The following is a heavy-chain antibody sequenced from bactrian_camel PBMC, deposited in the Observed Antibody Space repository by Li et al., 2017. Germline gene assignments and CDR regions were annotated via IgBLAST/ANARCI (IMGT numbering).Heavy chain of an antibody. CDR3: ATQTTGWAFRY. J-gene: IGHJ6*01. CDR2: IRDGGTTT. D-gene: IGHD5*01. V-gene: IGHV3S1*01. Sequence: VQLVESGGGSVQAGGSLRLSCTASGYRHSSDVCAGWFRQAPGKGREGVASIRDGGTTTNYASSVRGRFTISRDNAKNTLYLQMNNLKADDAAVYYCATQTTGWAFRYWGRGTQVTVS. CDR1: GYRHSSDVC.